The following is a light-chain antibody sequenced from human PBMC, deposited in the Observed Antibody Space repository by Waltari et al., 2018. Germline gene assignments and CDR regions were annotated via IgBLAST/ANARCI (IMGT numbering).Light chain of an antibody. CDR3: EQSDSLPMT. CDR1: QDISTY. Sequence: DIQMTQSPSSLSASVGDRVTFTCQASQDISTYLNWYQQTAGNAPKLLIYDASSLETGGASRFSRSWSGADSTFTITSLQPEDTVTYYCEQSDSLPMTFGQGTRLEI. CDR2: DAS. V-gene: IGKV1-33*01. J-gene: IGKJ5*01.